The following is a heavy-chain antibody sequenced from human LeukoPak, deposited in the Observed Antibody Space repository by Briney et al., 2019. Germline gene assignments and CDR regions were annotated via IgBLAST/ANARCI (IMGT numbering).Heavy chain of an antibody. J-gene: IGHJ6*03. D-gene: IGHD2-2*01. Sequence: SVKVSCKASGGTFSSHAIAWVRQAPGQGPEWMGGIVPISGIADYAQKFQGRVTITADESTSTAYTELRSLTSDDTAVYYCARGLQYQLFKALRYYYMDVWGEGTTVTVSS. CDR1: GGTFSSHA. CDR3: ARGLQYQLFKALRYYYMDV. CDR2: IVPISGIA. V-gene: IGHV1-69*01.